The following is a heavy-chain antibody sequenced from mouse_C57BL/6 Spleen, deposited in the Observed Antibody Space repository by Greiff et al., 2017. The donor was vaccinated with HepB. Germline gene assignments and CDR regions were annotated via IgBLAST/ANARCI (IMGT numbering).Heavy chain of an antibody. CDR2: IWSGGST. V-gene: IGHV2-2*01. CDR3: ARSPYYYGSSYGYFDV. Sequence: QVQLQQSGPGLVQPSQSLSITCTVSGFSLTSYGVHWVRQSPGKGLAWLGVIWSGGSTDYNAAFISRLSISKDNSKSQVFFKMNSLQADDTAIYYCARSPYYYGSSYGYFDVWGTGTTVTVSS. D-gene: IGHD1-1*01. J-gene: IGHJ1*03. CDR1: GFSLTSYG.